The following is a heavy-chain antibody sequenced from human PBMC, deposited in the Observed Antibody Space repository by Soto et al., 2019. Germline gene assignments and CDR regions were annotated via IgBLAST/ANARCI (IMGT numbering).Heavy chain of an antibody. J-gene: IGHJ3*02. CDR2: ISGSGGST. D-gene: IGHD3-10*01. Sequence: GSLRLSCAASGFTFSSYAMSWVRQAPGKGLEWVSAISGSGGSTYYADSVKGRFTISRDNSKNTLYLQMNSLRAEDTCIYYCAKERSEYPFGEALNIWGKGPLVTVSS. CDR3: AKERSEYPFGEALNI. V-gene: IGHV3-23*01. CDR1: GFTFSSYA.